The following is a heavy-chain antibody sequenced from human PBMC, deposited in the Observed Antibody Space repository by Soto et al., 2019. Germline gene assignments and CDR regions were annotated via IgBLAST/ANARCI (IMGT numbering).Heavy chain of an antibody. J-gene: IGHJ5*02. CDR3: AGGTGHIAAACNYWFDP. CDR2: INAGNGNT. V-gene: IGHV1-3*05. D-gene: IGHD6-13*01. Sequence: QVQLVQSGAEEKKPGASVKVSCKASGYTFTNYAIHWVRQAPGQRLEWMGWINAGNGNTKYSQNFQDRVTITRDTSASTAYMEVSRLRSEDTAVYYCAGGTGHIAAACNYWFDPWGQGTLVSVSS. CDR1: GYTFTNYA.